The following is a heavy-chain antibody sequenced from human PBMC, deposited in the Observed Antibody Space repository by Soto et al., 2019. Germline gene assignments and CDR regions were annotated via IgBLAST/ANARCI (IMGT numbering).Heavy chain of an antibody. CDR2: VNNDGRDT. J-gene: IGHJ3*02. CDR1: GFSFSNYW. D-gene: IGHD3-9*01. CDR3: ARGSIDHAFDI. Sequence: EVQVVESGGDLVQPGGSLRLSCAASGFSFSNYWMHWVRQAPGKGLVWVSRVNNDGRDTIYADSVMGRFTVSRDNAKNTLFLQMNSLRIDDTAMYYCARGSIDHAFDIWAKGQWSPSLQ. V-gene: IGHV3-74*01.